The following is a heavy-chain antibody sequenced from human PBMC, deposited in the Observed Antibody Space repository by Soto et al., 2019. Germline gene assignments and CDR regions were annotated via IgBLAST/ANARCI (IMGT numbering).Heavy chain of an antibody. Sequence: LGESLKISCKGSGYSFTSYWISWVRQMPGKGLEWMGRIDPSDSYTNYSPSFQGHVTISADKSISTAYLQWSSLKASDTAMYYCASQTPPYYYDSSGYYYYYGMDVWGQGXTVTVYS. CDR1: GYSFTSYW. V-gene: IGHV5-10-1*01. J-gene: IGHJ6*02. CDR3: ASQTPPYYYDSSGYYYYYGMDV. CDR2: IDPSDSYT. D-gene: IGHD3-22*01.